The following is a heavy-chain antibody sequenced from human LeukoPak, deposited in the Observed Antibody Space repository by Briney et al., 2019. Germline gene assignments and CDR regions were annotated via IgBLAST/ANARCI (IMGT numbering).Heavy chain of an antibody. CDR1: GFTFSSYW. D-gene: IGHD2-15*01. Sequence: GGSLRLSCAASGFTFSSYWMSWVRQAPGKGLEWVANIKQDGSEKYYVDSVKGRFTISRDNAKNSLYLQMNSLRAEDTAVYYCARAMGRCSGGSCYRFDYWGQGTLVTVSS. J-gene: IGHJ4*02. CDR2: IKQDGSEK. V-gene: IGHV3-7*01. CDR3: ARAMGRCSGGSCYRFDY.